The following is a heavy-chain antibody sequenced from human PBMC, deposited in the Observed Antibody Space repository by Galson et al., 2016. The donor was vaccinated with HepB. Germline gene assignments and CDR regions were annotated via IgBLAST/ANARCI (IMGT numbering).Heavy chain of an antibody. CDR1: GGSVNNSY. Sequence: SETLSLTCTVSGGSVNNSYWNWIRQPPGKGLEWIGYISYTGTTNYSPSLKSRVTISVDTSKNQLSLKLRSVPAADTAVYFCARARGCPGGVCYTLDYFDPWGQGTLVTVSS. CDR2: ISYTGTT. CDR3: ARARGCPGGVCYTLDYFDP. V-gene: IGHV4-59*02. D-gene: IGHD2-8*02. J-gene: IGHJ5*02.